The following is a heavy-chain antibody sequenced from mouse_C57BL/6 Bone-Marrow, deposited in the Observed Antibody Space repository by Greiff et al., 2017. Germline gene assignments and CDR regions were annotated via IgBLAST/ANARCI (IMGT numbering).Heavy chain of an antibody. CDR3: AITTVVATDWYFDV. CDR2: IDPSDSET. D-gene: IGHD1-1*01. V-gene: IGHV1-52*01. J-gene: IGHJ1*03. CDR1: GYTFTSYW. Sequence: VQLQQPGAELVRPGSSVKLSCKASGYTFTSYWMHWVKQRPIQGLEWIGNIDPSDSETHYNQKFKDKATLTVDKSSSTAYMQLSSLTSEDSAVYYGAITTVVATDWYFDVWGTGTTVTVAS.